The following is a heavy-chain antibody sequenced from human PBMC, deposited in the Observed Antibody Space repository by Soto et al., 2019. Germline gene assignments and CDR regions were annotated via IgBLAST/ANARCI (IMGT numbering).Heavy chain of an antibody. CDR1: GLTFSDSY. J-gene: IGHJ6*01. Sequence: VQLVEPGGGLVKPGGSLRLSCAASGLTFSDSYLNWIRHAPGKGLEWLAYISSTGSSIFYAGSVKGRFTISRDNAKNSLYLQMNSLRAEDTAMYYCARVSFDEWGYAMDAWGQGNKVTVS. CDR3: ARVSFDEWGYAMDA. V-gene: IGHV3-11*01. D-gene: IGHD1-26*01. CDR2: ISSTGSSI.